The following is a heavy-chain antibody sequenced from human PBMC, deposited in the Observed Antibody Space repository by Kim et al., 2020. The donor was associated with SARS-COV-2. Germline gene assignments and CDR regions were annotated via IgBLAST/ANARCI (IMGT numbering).Heavy chain of an antibody. J-gene: IGHJ4*02. CDR1: GFTFSSYG. CDR3: AKDHTSGYDGPDY. Sequence: GGSLRLSCAASGFTFSSYGMHWVRQAPGKGLEWVAVISYDGSNKYYADSVKGRFTISRDNSKNTLYLQMNSLRAEDTAVYYCAKDHTSGYDGPDYWGQGTLVTVSS. CDR2: ISYDGSNK. V-gene: IGHV3-30*18. D-gene: IGHD5-12*01.